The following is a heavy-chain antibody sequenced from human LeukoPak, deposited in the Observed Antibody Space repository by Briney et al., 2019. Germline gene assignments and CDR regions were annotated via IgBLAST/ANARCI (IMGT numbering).Heavy chain of an antibody. CDR3: ARDLMTTPTWDFDY. CDR1: EYTFTGYY. J-gene: IGHJ4*02. CDR2: INPNSGTT. Sequence: ASVKVSCKGSEYTFTGYYMHWVRQAPGQGLEWMRWINPNSGTTNYAQKFQGRVTVTSDTSIRTAYMELSRLESDDTAVYYCARDLMTTPTWDFDYWGQGTLVTVAS. D-gene: IGHD3-16*01. V-gene: IGHV1-2*02.